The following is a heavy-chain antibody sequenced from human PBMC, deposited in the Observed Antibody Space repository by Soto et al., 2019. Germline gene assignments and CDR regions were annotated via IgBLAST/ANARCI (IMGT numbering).Heavy chain of an antibody. Sequence: GESLKISCAASGFTFSSYWMHWVRQAPGKGLEWVSRINSDGSSTSYADSVKGRFTISRDNAKNTLYLQMNSLRAEDTAVYYCAREVRVGWYPKWWFDPWGQGTLVTVSS. J-gene: IGHJ5*02. D-gene: IGHD6-19*01. CDR1: GFTFSSYW. CDR3: AREVRVGWYPKWWFDP. V-gene: IGHV3-74*01. CDR2: INSDGSST.